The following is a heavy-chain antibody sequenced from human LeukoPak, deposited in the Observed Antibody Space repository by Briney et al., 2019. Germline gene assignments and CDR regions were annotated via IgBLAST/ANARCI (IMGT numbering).Heavy chain of an antibody. CDR1: SGSISTSNYY. J-gene: IGHJ4*02. V-gene: IGHV4-39*07. CDR2: IFYSGST. CDR3: ARARAYYDILTGYYRWGGLYFDY. Sequence: PSETLSLTCTVSSGSISTSNYYWGWVRQPPGKALEWIGNIFYSGSTYYSPSLKSRVTISLDTSRNQFSLKLNSVTAADTAVYYCARARAYYDILTGYYRWGGLYFDYWGQGTLVTVSS. D-gene: IGHD3-9*01.